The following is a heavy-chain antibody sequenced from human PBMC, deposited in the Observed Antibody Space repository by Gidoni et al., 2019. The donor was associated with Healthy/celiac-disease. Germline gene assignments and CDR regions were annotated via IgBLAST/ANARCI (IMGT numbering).Heavy chain of an antibody. D-gene: IGHD2-2*01. V-gene: IGHV4-39*01. J-gene: IGHJ6*02. CDR3: ARVRGYCSSTSCPEFYYYYGMDV. CDR2: IYYSGST. Sequence: QLQLQESGPGLVKPSETLSLTCTVPGGSISSSSYYWGWIRQPPGKGLEWIGSIYYSGSTYYNPSLKSRVTISVDTSKNQFSLKLSSVTAADTAVYYCARVRGYCSSTSCPEFYYYYGMDVWGQGTTVTVSS. CDR1: GGSISSSSYY.